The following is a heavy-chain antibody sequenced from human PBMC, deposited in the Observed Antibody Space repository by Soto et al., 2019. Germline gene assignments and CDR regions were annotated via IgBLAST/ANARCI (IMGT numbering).Heavy chain of an antibody. CDR1: GGTFGSYA. J-gene: IGHJ4*02. CDR2: IIPVSGAA. CDR3: ATALGCRSTSCTLDY. V-gene: IGHV1-69*01. Sequence: QVQLVQSGAEVKKPGSSVKVSCKASGGTFGSYAFSWVRQAPGQGLEWMGGIIPVSGAAHYAQKVQGRVPITADESTSTAYMELSSLSSQDTAVYYCATALGCRSTSCTLDYWGQGTRGIVSS. D-gene: IGHD2-2*01.